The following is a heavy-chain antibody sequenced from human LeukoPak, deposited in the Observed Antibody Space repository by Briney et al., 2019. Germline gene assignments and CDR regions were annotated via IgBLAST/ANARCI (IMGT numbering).Heavy chain of an antibody. V-gene: IGHV3-30*02. CDR2: IRYDGSNK. D-gene: IGHD6-6*01. Sequence: GGSLRLSCAASGFTFSSYGMHWVRQAPGEGLEWVAFIRYDGSNKYYADSVKGRFTISRDNSKNTLYLQMNSLRAEDTAVYYCAKDRIAARQYNYYMDVWGKGTTVTVSS. CDR1: GFTFSSYG. CDR3: AKDRIAARQYNYYMDV. J-gene: IGHJ6*03.